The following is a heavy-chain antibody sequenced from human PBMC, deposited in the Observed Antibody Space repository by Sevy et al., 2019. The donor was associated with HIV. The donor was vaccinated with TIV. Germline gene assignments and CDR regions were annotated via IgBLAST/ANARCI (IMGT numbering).Heavy chain of an antibody. D-gene: IGHD2-2*01. V-gene: IGHV3-23*01. J-gene: IGHJ5*02. CDR1: GFTFSSYA. Sequence: GGSLRLSCAASGFTFSSYAMSWVRQAPGKGLEWVSAISGSGGSTYYAYSVKGRFTISRDNSKNTLYLQMNSLRAEDTAVYYCAKLIRPCSSTSCTKPEIDPWGQGTLVTVSS. CDR3: AKLIRPCSSTSCTKPEIDP. CDR2: ISGSGGST.